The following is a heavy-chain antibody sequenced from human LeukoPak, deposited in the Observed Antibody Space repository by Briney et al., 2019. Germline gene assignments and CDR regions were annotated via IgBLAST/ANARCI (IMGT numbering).Heavy chain of an antibody. V-gene: IGHV3-23*01. CDR1: GFTFNRYA. CDR2: ITNGGGST. Sequence: GGSLRLSYAASGFTFNRYAMNWVRQAPGKGPEWVSTITNGGGSTYYADSVKGRFTISRDNSENTLFLQMSRLRVEDTAIYYCATLGNTWGQGTLVTASS. CDR3: ATLGNT. J-gene: IGHJ4*02.